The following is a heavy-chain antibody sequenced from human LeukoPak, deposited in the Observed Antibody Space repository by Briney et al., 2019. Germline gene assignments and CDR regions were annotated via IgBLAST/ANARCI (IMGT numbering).Heavy chain of an antibody. CDR3: ARDDYGGYWYFDL. V-gene: IGHV4-59*12. CDR2: IYHSGST. J-gene: IGHJ2*01. CDR1: GGSISTYY. D-gene: IGHD4-23*01. Sequence: SGTLSLTCSVSGGSISTYYWSWIRQPPGKGLEWIGEIYHSGSTNYNPSLKSRVTISVDKSKNQFSLKLSSVTAADTAVYYCARDDYGGYWYFDLWGRGTLVTVSS.